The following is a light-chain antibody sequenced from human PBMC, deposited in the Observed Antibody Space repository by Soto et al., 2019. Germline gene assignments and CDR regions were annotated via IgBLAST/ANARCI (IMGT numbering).Light chain of an antibody. CDR3: SSYTSSSTPVV. CDR1: SSDVGGYNY. V-gene: IGLV2-14*01. Sequence: QSVLTKPASVYGSPGQSITISCTGTSSDVGGYNYVSWYQQHPGKAPKLMIYDVSNRPSGVSNRFSGSKSGNTASLTISGLQAEDEADYYCSSYTSSSTPVVFGGGTQLTVL. J-gene: IGLJ2*01. CDR2: DVS.